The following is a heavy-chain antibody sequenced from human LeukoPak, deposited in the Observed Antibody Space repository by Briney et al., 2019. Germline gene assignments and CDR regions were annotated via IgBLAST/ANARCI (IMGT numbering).Heavy chain of an antibody. CDR1: GFTFSSYS. Sequence: GSLRLSCAASGFTFSSYSMNWVRQAPGKGLEWVGYIYYSGTTSYNPSLRSRVTVSVDTSKNQFTLRLNSVTAADTAVYYCARLRRWLPQAFDYWGQGTLVTVSS. D-gene: IGHD5-24*01. J-gene: IGHJ4*02. CDR3: ARLRRWLPQAFDY. CDR2: IYYSGTT. V-gene: IGHV4-59*01.